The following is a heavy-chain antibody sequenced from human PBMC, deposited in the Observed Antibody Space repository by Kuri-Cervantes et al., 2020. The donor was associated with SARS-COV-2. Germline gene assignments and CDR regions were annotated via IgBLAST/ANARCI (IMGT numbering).Heavy chain of an antibody. V-gene: IGHV3-21*04. D-gene: IGHD3-3*01. J-gene: IGHJ4*02. Sequence: GESLKISCAASGFTFSSYSMNWVRQAPGKGLEWVSSISSSSSYIYYADSVKGRLTISRDNAKNSLYLQMNSLRAEDTALYYCARDTRRRSGNLPFDYWGQGTLVTVSS. CDR2: ISSSSSYI. CDR1: GFTFSSYS. CDR3: ARDTRRRSGNLPFDY.